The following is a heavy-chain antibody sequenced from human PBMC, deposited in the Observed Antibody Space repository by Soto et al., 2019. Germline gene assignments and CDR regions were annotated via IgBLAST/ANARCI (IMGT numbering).Heavy chain of an antibody. V-gene: IGHV1-69*01. D-gene: IGHD3-22*01. CDR2: IIPALATA. Sequence: QVQLVQSGAEVKKPGSSVKVSCKASGGTFSSHSISWVRQAPGQGLEWVGGIIPALATANHAQKFQGRVTIAAGQSTSTGYMELSSLRSEDTAVYYCATKPYDSSGYYNYFDYWGQGTLVTVSS. J-gene: IGHJ4*02. CDR1: GGTFSSHS. CDR3: ATKPYDSSGYYNYFDY.